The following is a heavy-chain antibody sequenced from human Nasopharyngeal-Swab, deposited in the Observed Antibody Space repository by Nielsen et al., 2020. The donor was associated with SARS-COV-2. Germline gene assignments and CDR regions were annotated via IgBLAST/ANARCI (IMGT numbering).Heavy chain of an antibody. V-gene: IGHV4-39*01. CDR3: ARHVGGSYGRDFDY. CDR2: IYYSGST. J-gene: IGHJ4*02. CDR1: GGYISSSSYY. D-gene: IGHD1-26*01. Sequence: GSLRLSCTVSGGYISSSSYYWGWIRQPPGKGLEWIGSIYYSGSTYYNPSLKSRVTISVDTSKNQFSLKLSSVTAADAAVYYCARHVGGSYGRDFDYWGQGTLVTVSS.